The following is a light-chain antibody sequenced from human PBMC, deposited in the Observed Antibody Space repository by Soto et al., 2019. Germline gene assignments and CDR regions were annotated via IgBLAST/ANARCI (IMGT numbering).Light chain of an antibody. Sequence: EIVMTQSPATLSVVPGERAALSCRASQSVSSSYLAWYQQKPGQAPRLLIYGASSRATGIPDRFSGSGSGTDFTLTISRLEPEDFAVYYCQQYGSSPPWTFGQGTKVDI. CDR3: QQYGSSPPWT. CDR2: GAS. CDR1: QSVSSSY. V-gene: IGKV3-20*01. J-gene: IGKJ1*01.